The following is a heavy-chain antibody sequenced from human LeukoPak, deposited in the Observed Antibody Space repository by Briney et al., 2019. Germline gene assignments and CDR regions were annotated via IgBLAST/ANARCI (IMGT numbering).Heavy chain of an antibody. CDR1: GGSISSYY. Sequence: PSETLSLTCTVSGGSISSYYWSWIRQPPGKGVEWIGYISYRGSTNYNPSLKSRVTISVDTSKNQFSLKVRSVTAADTAVCYCARLPSYSSGWYSDYWGQGTLVTVSS. J-gene: IGHJ4*02. V-gene: IGHV4-59*08. D-gene: IGHD6-19*01. CDR2: ISYRGST. CDR3: ARLPSYSSGWYSDY.